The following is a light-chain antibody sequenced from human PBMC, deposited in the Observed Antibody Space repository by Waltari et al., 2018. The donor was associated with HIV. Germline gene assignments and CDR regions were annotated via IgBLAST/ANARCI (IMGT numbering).Light chain of an antibody. V-gene: IGLV9-49*01. CDR1: SGYSNYK. CDR2: VGTGGIVG. J-gene: IGLJ3*02. CDR3: GADHGSGSNFVRV. Sequence: QHVLTQPPSASASLGASVTLTCTLSSGYSNYKVDWYQQRPGKGPRFVMRVGTGGIVGSKGDGIPDRFSVLGSGLNRYLTIKNIQEEDESDYHCGADHGSGSNFVRVFGGGTKLTVL.